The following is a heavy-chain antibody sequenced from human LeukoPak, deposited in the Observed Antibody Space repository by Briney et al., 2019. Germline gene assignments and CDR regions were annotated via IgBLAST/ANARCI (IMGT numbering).Heavy chain of an antibody. J-gene: IGHJ3*02. Sequence: GGSLRLSCAASGFTFSSYGMHWVRQAPGKGLEWVAVIWYDGSNKYYADSVKGRFTISRDNSKNTLYLQMNSLRAEDTAVYYCARGWFGELSGIWGQGTMVTVSS. CDR3: ARGWFGELSGI. CDR2: IWYDGSNK. D-gene: IGHD3-10*01. CDR1: GFTFSSYG. V-gene: IGHV3-33*08.